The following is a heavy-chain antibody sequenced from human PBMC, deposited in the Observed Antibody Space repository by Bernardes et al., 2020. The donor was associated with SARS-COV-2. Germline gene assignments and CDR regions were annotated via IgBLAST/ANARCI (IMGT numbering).Heavy chain of an antibody. CDR2: IYQSIST. Sequence: SETLSLTCAVSGGSISNDYWWTWVRQTPGKGLEWIGEIYQSISTTYSPSLKSRVTISVDKSKTQFSLKLNSVTAADTAVYYCARGELNFVVLPGSKAFHIWGQGTMVTVYS. J-gene: IGHJ3*02. CDR3: ARGELNFVVLPGSKAFHI. V-gene: IGHV4-4*02. CDR1: GGSISNDYW. D-gene: IGHD2-2*01.